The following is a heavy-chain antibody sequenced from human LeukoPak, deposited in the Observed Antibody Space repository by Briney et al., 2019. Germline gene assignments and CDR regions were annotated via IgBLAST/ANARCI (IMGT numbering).Heavy chain of an antibody. CDR1: GFTFSNAW. CDR2: IKSKTDGGTT. Sequence: GGSLRLSCAASGFTFSNAWMSWVRQAPGKGLEWVGRIKSKTDGGTTDYAAPVKGRFTISRDDSKNTLYLQMNSLKTEDTAVYYCTTDTITHYYGNQVGTFDIWGQGTMVTVSS. CDR3: TTDTITHYYGNQVGTFDI. D-gene: IGHD3-10*01. V-gene: IGHV3-15*01. J-gene: IGHJ3*02.